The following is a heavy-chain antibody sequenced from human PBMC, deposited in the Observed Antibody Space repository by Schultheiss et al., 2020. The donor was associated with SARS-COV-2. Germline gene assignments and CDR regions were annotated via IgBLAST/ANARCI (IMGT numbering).Heavy chain of an antibody. D-gene: IGHD4-17*01. Sequence: GSLRLSCAVYGGSFSGYYWSWIRQPPGKGLEWIGEINHSGSTNYNPSLKSRVTISVDTSKNQFSLKLSSVTAADTAVYYCARDGYYWGQGTLVTVSS. CDR3: ARDGYY. CDR2: INHSGST. V-gene: IGHV4-34*01. CDR1: GGSFSGYY. J-gene: IGHJ4*02.